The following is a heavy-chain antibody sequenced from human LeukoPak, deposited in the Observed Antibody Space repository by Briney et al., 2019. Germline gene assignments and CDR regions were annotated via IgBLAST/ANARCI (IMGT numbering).Heavy chain of an antibody. CDR3: ARPYYYDTSGYYYDY. CDR2: IYPGDSDT. CDR1: GYSFTNYW. Sequence: GESLKISCKASGYSFTNYWIGWVRQMPGKGLEWMGIIYPGDSDTRYSLSFQGQVTISVDKSISTASLQWSSLKASDTAMYYCARPYYYDTSGYYYDYWGQGTLVTVSS. D-gene: IGHD3-22*01. J-gene: IGHJ4*02. V-gene: IGHV5-51*01.